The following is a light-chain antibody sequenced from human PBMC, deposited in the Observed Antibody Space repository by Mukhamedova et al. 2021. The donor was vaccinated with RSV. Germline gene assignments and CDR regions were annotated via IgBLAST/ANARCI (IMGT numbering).Light chain of an antibody. V-gene: IGLV2-14*04. J-gene: IGLJ2*01. CDR2: DVN. Sequence: YQQHPGSAPKLMIFDVNSRPSGISDRFSGSKSGNTASLTISGLQAEDEADYYCSSYTSSGNLIFGGGTKLTVL. CDR3: SSYTSSGNLI.